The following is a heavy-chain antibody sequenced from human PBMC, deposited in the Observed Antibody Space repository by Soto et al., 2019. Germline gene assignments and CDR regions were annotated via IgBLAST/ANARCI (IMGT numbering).Heavy chain of an antibody. CDR2: ISSSSSYI. J-gene: IGHJ5*02. CDR3: ASPTYYDYIWGSVA. D-gene: IGHD3-16*01. V-gene: IGHV3-21*01. CDR1: GFTFSSYW. Sequence: GGSLRLSCAASGFTFSSYWMHWVRQAPGKGLEWVSSISSSSSYIYYADSVKGRFTISRDNAKNSLYLQMNSLRAEDTAVYYCASPTYYDYIWGSVAWGQGTLVTVSS.